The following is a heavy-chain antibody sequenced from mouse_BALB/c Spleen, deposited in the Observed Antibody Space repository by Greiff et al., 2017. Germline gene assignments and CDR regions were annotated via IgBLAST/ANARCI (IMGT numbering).Heavy chain of an antibody. Sequence: EVQLVESGPGLVKPSQSLSLTCTVTGYSITSDYAWNWIRQFPGNKLEWMGYISYSGSTSYNPSLKSRISITRDTSKNQFFLQLNSVTTEDTATYYCARSGVTTVVPFDYWGQGTTLTVSS. V-gene: IGHV3-2*02. CDR3: ARSGVTTVVPFDY. J-gene: IGHJ2*01. CDR1: GYSITSDYA. CDR2: ISYSGST. D-gene: IGHD1-1*01.